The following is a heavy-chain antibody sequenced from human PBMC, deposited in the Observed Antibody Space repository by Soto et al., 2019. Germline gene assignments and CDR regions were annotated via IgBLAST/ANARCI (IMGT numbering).Heavy chain of an antibody. D-gene: IGHD5-12*01. Sequence: PGESLKISCKGSEYSFTTYWIGWVRQMPGKGLEWMGIIYPGDSDIKYSPSFQGQVTISVDRSSSTAYLQWSSLKASDTAIYFCARQKGGYDYDSWGQGTLVTVSS. CDR3: ARQKGGYDYDS. V-gene: IGHV5-51*01. J-gene: IGHJ5*01. CDR2: IYPGDSDI. CDR1: EYSFTTYW.